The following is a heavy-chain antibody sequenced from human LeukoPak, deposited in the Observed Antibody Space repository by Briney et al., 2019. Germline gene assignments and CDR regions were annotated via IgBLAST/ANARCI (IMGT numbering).Heavy chain of an antibody. V-gene: IGHV5-10-1*01. Sequence: GESLQISCKGSGYSFTSYWISWVRQMPGQGLEWMGRIEPSDSYTNYSPSFQGHVTISADKSISTAYLQWSSLKASDTAMYYCASSGYCSGGSCYSFDPWGQGTLVTVSS. D-gene: IGHD2-15*01. CDR3: ASSGYCSGGSCYSFDP. CDR1: GYSFTSYW. CDR2: IEPSDSYT. J-gene: IGHJ5*02.